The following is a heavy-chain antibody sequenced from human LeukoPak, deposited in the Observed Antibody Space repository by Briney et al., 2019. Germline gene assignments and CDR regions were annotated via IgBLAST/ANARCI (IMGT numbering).Heavy chain of an antibody. Sequence: GGSLRLSCAASGFTFSSYWLHWVRQAPGKGLVWVSRVNTDGRPTNYADSVKGRFTISRDNAKNSLYLQMNSLRAEDTAVYYCAIDEYCYGSRSYYGAPKYYYFGMDVWGQGTTVTVSS. D-gene: IGHD3-10*01. V-gene: IGHV3-74*01. CDR2: VNTDGRPT. CDR1: GFTFSSYW. CDR3: AIDEYCYGSRSYYGAPKYYYFGMDV. J-gene: IGHJ6*02.